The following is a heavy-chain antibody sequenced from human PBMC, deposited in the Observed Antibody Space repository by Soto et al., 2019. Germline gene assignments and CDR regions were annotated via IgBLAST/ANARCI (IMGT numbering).Heavy chain of an antibody. CDR3: ARELVGATTTYYYGMDV. D-gene: IGHD1-26*01. V-gene: IGHV1-69*13. CDR1: GGTFSSYA. CDR2: IIPIFGTA. Sequence: SVKVSCKASGGTFSSYAISWVRQAPGQGLEWMGGIIPIFGTANYAQKFQGRVTITADESTSTAYMELSSLRSEDTAVYYCARELVGATTTYYYGMDVWGQGTTVTVSS. J-gene: IGHJ6*02.